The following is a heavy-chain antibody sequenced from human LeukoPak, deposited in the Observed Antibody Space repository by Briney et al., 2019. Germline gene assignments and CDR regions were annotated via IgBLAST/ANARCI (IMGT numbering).Heavy chain of an antibody. Sequence: GGSLRLSCAASGFTFDDYAMHWVRHAPGKGLEWVSLITWDAGSMYYADSVKGRFTISRDNSKNSLYLQMNSLRAEDTALYYCAKGTSSWHEFDYWGQGTLVTVSS. J-gene: IGHJ4*02. CDR1: GFTFDDYA. V-gene: IGHV3-43D*03. D-gene: IGHD6-13*01. CDR3: AKGTSSWHEFDY. CDR2: ITWDAGSM.